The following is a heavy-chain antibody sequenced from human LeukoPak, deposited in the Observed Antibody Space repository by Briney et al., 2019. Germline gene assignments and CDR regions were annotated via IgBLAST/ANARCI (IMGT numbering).Heavy chain of an antibody. D-gene: IGHD3-10*01. CDR2: TYYRSKWCN. J-gene: IGHJ3*02. V-gene: IGHV6-1*01. CDR3: ATGYYYGSGSYYNGAFDI. Sequence: SQTLSLTCALSGDSLSSNSAAWNWLRQSPSRGLEWLGRTYYRSKWCNDYAVSVKSRITINPDTSKNQFSLQLNSVTPEDTAVYYCATGYYYGSGSYYNGAFDIWGQGTMVTVSS. CDR1: GDSLSSNSAA.